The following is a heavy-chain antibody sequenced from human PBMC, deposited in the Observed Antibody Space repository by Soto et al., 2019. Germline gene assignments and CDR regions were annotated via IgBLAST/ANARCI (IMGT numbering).Heavy chain of an antibody. CDR1: GYSFITYD. Sequence: ASVKVSCKASGYSFITYDINWVRQAAGKGLEWMGGFDPEDGRTIYAQKFQGRVTMTEDTSTDTAYMELSSLRSEDTAVYYCATDDSSGWYRVDYWGQGTLVTVSS. CDR2: FDPEDGRT. CDR3: ATDDSSGWYRVDY. J-gene: IGHJ4*02. V-gene: IGHV1-24*01. D-gene: IGHD6-19*01.